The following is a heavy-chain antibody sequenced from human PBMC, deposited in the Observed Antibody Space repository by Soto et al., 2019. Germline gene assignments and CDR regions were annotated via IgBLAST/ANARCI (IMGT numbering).Heavy chain of an antibody. CDR2: IYHSGST. CDR3: ARGRRGTYYDFWSGPNWFDP. Sequence: SETLSLTCAVSGGSISSSNWWSWVRQPPGKGLEWIGEIYHSGSTNYNPSLKSRVTISVDKSKNQFSLKLSSVTAADTAVYYCARGRRGTYYDFWSGPNWFDPWGQGTLVT. V-gene: IGHV4-4*02. J-gene: IGHJ5*02. CDR1: GGSISSSNW. D-gene: IGHD3-3*01.